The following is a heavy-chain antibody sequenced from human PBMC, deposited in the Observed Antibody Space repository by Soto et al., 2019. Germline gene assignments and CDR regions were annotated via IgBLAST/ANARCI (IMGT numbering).Heavy chain of an antibody. CDR3: ARWSYLDY. J-gene: IGHJ4*02. CDR1: GFTFSSYA. V-gene: IGHV3-23*01. D-gene: IGHD3-3*01. CDR2: ISGSGGST. Sequence: GGSLRLSCAASGFTFSSYAMSWVRQAPGKGLEWVSAISGSGGSTYYADSVKGRFSISRDTSQSTLYLQMNSLRADDTAMYYCARWSYLDYWGQGTRVTVSS.